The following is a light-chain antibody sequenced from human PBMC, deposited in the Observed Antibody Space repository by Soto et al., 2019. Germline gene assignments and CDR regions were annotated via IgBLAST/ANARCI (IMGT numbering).Light chain of an antibody. CDR1: QGIGST. Sequence: EIVMTQSPATLSVSPGERATLSCRASQGIGSTLAWYQQKPGQAPRLLIYGASTRATDIPARFSGSGSGTEFTLSISSLQSEDFAVYYCQQYSVWPPVLTFGGGTKVDIK. CDR2: GAS. CDR3: QQYSVWPPVLT. V-gene: IGKV3-15*01. J-gene: IGKJ4*01.